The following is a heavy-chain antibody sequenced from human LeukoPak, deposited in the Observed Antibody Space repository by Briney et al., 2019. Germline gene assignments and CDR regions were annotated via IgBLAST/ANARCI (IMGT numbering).Heavy chain of an antibody. CDR2: ISGSGGST. CDR3: ARDRLGSDSSSPQSVSFDY. J-gene: IGHJ4*02. D-gene: IGHD6-13*01. CDR1: GFTFNNYA. Sequence: GGSLRLSCAASGFTFNNYAMSWVRQAPGKGLEWVSAISGSGGSTYYADSVKGRFTISRDNSKNTLYLQMNSLRAEDTAVYYCARDRLGSDSSSPQSVSFDYWGQGTLVTVSS. V-gene: IGHV3-23*01.